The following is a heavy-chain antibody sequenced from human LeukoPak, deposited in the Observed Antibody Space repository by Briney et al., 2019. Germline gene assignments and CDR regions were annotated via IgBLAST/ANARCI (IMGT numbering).Heavy chain of an antibody. CDR1: GFTFSSYG. CDR3: SRLPLDYYDSGDFYDYYAMDV. CDR2: ISYDGSNK. V-gene: IGHV3-30*03. Sequence: SLRLSCAASGFTFSSYGMHWVRQAPGKELEWVAVISYDGSNKYYADSVKGRFTISRDNAKNSLYLQMNSLRAEDTAVYYCSRLPLDYYDSGDFYDYYAMDVWGQGTTVTVSS. J-gene: IGHJ6*02. D-gene: IGHD3-22*01.